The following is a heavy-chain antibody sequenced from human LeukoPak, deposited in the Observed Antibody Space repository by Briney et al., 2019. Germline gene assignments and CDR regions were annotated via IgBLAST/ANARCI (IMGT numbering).Heavy chain of an antibody. CDR3: ARQSLLWFGELLDYFDY. D-gene: IGHD3-10*01. J-gene: IGHJ4*02. Sequence: SETLSLTCAVYGGSFSGYYWSWIRQPPGKGLEWIGEINHSGSTNYNPSLKSRVTISVDTSKNQFSLKLSSVTAADTAVYYCARQSLLWFGELLDYFDYWGQGTLVTVSS. V-gene: IGHV4-34*01. CDR2: INHSGST. CDR1: GGSFSGYY.